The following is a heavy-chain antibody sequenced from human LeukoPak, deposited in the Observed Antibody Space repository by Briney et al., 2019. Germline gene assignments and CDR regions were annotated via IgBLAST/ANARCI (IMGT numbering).Heavy chain of an antibody. J-gene: IGHJ4*02. D-gene: IGHD5-18*01. V-gene: IGHV3-23*01. CDR2: ISGSGRTT. CDR3: ARADYSYGYGSFDY. CDR1: GFTFSSYA. Sequence: GGSLRLSCAASGFTFSSYAMTWVRQAPGKGLEWVSTISGSGRTTYYADSVKGRFTISRDNSKNTLYLQMNSLRAEDTAVYYCARADYSYGYGSFDYWGQGTLVTVSS.